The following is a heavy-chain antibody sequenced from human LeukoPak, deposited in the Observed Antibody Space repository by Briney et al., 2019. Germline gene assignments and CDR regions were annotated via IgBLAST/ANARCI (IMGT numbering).Heavy chain of an antibody. V-gene: IGHV1-18*01. CDR3: ARGPYCSGGTCYSHYFDF. J-gene: IGHJ4*02. CDR2: ISTYNGNT. D-gene: IGHD2-15*01. CDR1: GYTFTIYG. Sequence: ASVKVSRKSSGYTFTIYGITWVRHAPGQGREWMGWISTYNGNTNYAQKLQDGVPITTDTTTSTAYMEMRSLRSDDTAVYYCARGPYCSGGTCYSHYFDFWGQGTLVPVSS.